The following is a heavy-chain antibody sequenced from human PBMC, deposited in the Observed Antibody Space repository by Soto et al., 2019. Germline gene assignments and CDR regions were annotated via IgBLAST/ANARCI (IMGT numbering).Heavy chain of an antibody. D-gene: IGHD3-16*02. V-gene: IGHV1-69*01. Sequence: QVQLVKSETEVKKPGSAVRVSCKASGGTFNTYAMNWVRQATGQGLEWMGGILPVFDRPRYAQKLQGRVTITVDEPTTTAYMELSSLRSDDTAVYYCTRSIGSGGVIGGFDYWGQGTLVTVSS. CDR2: ILPVFDRP. J-gene: IGHJ4*02. CDR3: TRSIGSGGVIGGFDY. CDR1: GGTFNTYA.